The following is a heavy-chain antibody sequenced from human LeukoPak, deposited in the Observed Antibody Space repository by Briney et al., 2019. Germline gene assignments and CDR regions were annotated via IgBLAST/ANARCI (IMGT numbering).Heavy chain of an antibody. Sequence: GGSLRLSCVASGYTFSNYAMHWVRQAPGQGLEWVAAISDDGSNKYYRDSVKGRFTISRDNSKNTLYLQMNSLRAEDTAVYYCAKVGVIAAAGAFDYWGQGTLVTVSS. CDR3: AKVGVIAAAGAFDY. V-gene: IGHV3-30-3*01. D-gene: IGHD6-13*01. CDR1: GYTFSNYA. CDR2: ISDDGSNK. J-gene: IGHJ4*02.